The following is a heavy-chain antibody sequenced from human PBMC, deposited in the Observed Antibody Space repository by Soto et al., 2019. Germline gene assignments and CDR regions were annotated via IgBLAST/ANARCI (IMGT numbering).Heavy chain of an antibody. V-gene: IGHV4-38-2*01. CDR2: IYYSGST. CDR1: GYSISSGYF. D-gene: IGHD3-16*01. J-gene: IGHJ5*02. Sequence: SSETLSLTCAVSGYSISSGYFWGWIRQPPGKGLEWIGSIYYSGSTYYNPSLKSRVTISVDRSKNQFSLKLSSVTAADTAVYYCARGSTTGGWNWFDPWGQGTLVTVSS. CDR3: ARGSTTGGWNWFDP.